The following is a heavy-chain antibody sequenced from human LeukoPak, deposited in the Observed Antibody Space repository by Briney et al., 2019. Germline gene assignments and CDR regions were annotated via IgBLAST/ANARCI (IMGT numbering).Heavy chain of an antibody. D-gene: IGHD5-12*01. CDR2: INHSGST. V-gene: IGHV4-34*01. Sequence: ASETLSLTCAVYGGSFSGYYWSWIRQPPGKGLEWIGEINHSGSTNYNPSLKSRVTISVDTSKNQFSLKLSSVTAADTAVYYCARVGGYDHRFDYWGQGTLVTVSS. J-gene: IGHJ4*02. CDR3: ARVGGYDHRFDY. CDR1: GGSFSGYY.